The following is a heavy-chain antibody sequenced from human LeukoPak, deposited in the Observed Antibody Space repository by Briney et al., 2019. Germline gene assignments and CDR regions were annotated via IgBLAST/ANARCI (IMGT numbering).Heavy chain of an antibody. D-gene: IGHD3-10*01. V-gene: IGHV4-39*01. CDR3: ARYGITIVRGGKYYFDS. CDR2: IYYSGST. Sequence: ETLSLTCTVSGGSISSSSYYWGWIRQPPGKGLEWIGSIYYSGSTYYNPSLKSRVTISVDTSKNQFSLRLSSVTAADTAVYYCARYGITIVRGGKYYFDSWGQGTLVTVSS. CDR1: GGSISSSSYY. J-gene: IGHJ4*02.